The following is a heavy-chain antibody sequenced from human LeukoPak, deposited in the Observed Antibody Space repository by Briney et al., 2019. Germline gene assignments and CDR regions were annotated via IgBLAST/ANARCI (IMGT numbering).Heavy chain of an antibody. Sequence: PGGSLRLSCVASGLSVSSNYMSWVRQAPGKGLEWVSVIYRDGSSYYAESVKGRFTISRDNSKNTLCIQMNSLRAEDTAVYYCARSFYDILIGYYQYFDYGGQGTLVTVSS. V-gene: IGHV3-66*01. CDR3: ARSFYDILIGYYQYFDY. D-gene: IGHD3-9*01. CDR1: GLSVSSNY. CDR2: IYRDGSS. J-gene: IGHJ4*02.